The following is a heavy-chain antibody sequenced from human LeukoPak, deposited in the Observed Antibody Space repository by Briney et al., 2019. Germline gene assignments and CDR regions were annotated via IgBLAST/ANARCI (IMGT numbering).Heavy chain of an antibody. CDR3: ARDMWISAAYAFDI. CDR1: GGSISSGSYY. J-gene: IGHJ3*02. V-gene: IGHV4-61*02. Sequence: PSETLSLTCTVSGGSISSGSYYWSWIRQPAGKGLEWIGRIYTSGSTNYNPSLKSRVTISVDTSKNQFSLKLSSVTAADTAVYYCARDMWISAAYAFDIWGQGTMVTVSS. CDR2: IYTSGST. D-gene: IGHD5-12*01.